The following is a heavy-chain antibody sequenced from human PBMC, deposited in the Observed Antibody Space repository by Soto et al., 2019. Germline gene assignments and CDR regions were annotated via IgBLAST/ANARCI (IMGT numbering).Heavy chain of an antibody. CDR2: IIPIFGTA. CDR3: ARDLRGAVAGTGFDY. V-gene: IGHV1-69*06. J-gene: IGHJ4*02. Sequence: SVKVSCKASGGTFSSYAISWVRQTPGQGLEWMGGIIPIFGTANYAQKFQGRVTITADKSTSTAYMELSSLRSEDTAVYYCARDLRGAVAGTGFDYWGQGTLVTVSS. D-gene: IGHD6-19*01. CDR1: GGTFSSYA.